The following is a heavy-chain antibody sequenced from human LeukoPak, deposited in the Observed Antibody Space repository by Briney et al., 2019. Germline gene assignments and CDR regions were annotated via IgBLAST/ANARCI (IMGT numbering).Heavy chain of an antibody. J-gene: IGHJ4*02. Sequence: GGSLRLSCGASGFTFRFYWMSWVRQAPGKGLEWVANIKQDGSEKYYVDSVKGRFTISRDNAKNSLYLQMNSLRAEDTAVYYCARKNGLDYWGQGTLVTVSS. CDR1: GFTFRFYW. V-gene: IGHV3-7*01. CDR2: IKQDGSEK. CDR3: ARKNGLDY.